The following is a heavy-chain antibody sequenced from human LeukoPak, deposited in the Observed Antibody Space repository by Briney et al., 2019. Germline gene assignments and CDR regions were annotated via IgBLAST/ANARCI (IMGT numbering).Heavy chain of an antibody. V-gene: IGHV4-34*01. CDR3: ARFRVTYYYDSSHPQTARSFDY. D-gene: IGHD3-22*01. CDR1: GGSFSGYY. Sequence: PSETLSLTCAVYGGSFSGYYWSWIRQPPGKGLEWIGEINHSGSTNYNPSLKSRVTISVDTSKNQFSLKLSSVTAADTAVYYCARFRVTYYYDSSHPQTARSFDYWGQGTLVTVSS. J-gene: IGHJ4*02. CDR2: INHSGST.